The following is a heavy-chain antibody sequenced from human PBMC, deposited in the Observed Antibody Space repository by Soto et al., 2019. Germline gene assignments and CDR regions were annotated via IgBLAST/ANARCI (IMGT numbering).Heavy chain of an antibody. D-gene: IGHD3-3*01. Sequence: SETLSLTCAVSGDSISSGYYWAWIRRPPGKGLEWIGSIFHSGTTYYNPSLKSRVTISVDTSKNQFSLKLSSVTAADTAVYYCARDQKYYDFWSGPRHYYYYGMDVWGQGTTVTVSS. CDR1: GDSISSGYY. CDR3: ARDQKYYDFWSGPRHYYYYGMDV. J-gene: IGHJ6*02. CDR2: IFHSGTT. V-gene: IGHV4-38-2*02.